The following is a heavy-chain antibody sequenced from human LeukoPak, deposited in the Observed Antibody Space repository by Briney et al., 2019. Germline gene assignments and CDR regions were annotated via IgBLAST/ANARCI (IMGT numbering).Heavy chain of an antibody. J-gene: IGHJ5*02. D-gene: IGHD6-19*01. CDR2: INPNSGGT. CDR1: GYTFTGYY. CDR3: ARARIAVNWFDP. Sequence: ASVKVSCKASGYTFTGYYMHWVRQAPGQGLEWMGWINPNSGGTNYAQKFQGRVTMTRDTSISTAYMELSRLRSDDAAVYYCARARIAVNWFDPWGQGTLVTVSP. V-gene: IGHV1-2*02.